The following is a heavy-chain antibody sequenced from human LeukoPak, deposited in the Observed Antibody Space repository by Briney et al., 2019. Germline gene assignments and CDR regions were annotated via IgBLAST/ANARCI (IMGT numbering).Heavy chain of an antibody. J-gene: IGHJ4*02. Sequence: SVKVSCKASGYTFTGYYMHWVRQAPGQGLEWMGGIIPIFGTANYAQKFQGRVTITTDESTSTAYMELSSLRSEDTAVYYCAITTIFGVVINFDYWGQGTLVTVSS. CDR1: GYTFTGYY. V-gene: IGHV1-69*05. CDR3: AITTIFGVVINFDY. D-gene: IGHD3-3*01. CDR2: IIPIFGTA.